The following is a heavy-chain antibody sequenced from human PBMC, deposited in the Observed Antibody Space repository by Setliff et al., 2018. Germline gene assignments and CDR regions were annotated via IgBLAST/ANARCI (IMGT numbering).Heavy chain of an antibody. CDR1: SYTFSSYG. V-gene: IGHV1-18*01. J-gene: IGHJ3*02. Sequence: ASVKVSCKASSYTFSSYGISWVRQAPGQGLERMGWISAYNGDTNYAQNLQGRVTMTTDTSTSTAYMELRSLRSDDTAVYYCARDRRNIVVAVVNAAFDIWGQGTMVTVSS. CDR3: ARDRRNIVVAVVNAAFDI. CDR2: ISAYNGDT. D-gene: IGHD2-15*01.